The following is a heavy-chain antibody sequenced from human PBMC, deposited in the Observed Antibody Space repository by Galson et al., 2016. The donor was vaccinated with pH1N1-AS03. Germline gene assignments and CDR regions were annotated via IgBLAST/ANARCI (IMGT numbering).Heavy chain of an antibody. J-gene: IGHJ3*02. CDR1: GDSVSSNIDA. CDR2: TYWRSKWYI. V-gene: IGHV6-1*01. Sequence: CAISGDSVSSNIDAWNWIRHSPSRGLEWLGRTYWRSKWYIYHALSLKSRITINPHTSKNRFSLQLTTVIPDDTAVYYCARGRYSGFDTCGQGAKVTVSS. D-gene: IGHD2-15*01. CDR3: ARGRYSGFDT.